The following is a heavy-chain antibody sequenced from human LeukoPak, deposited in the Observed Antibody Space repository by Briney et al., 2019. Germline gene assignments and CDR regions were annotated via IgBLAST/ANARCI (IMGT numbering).Heavy chain of an antibody. D-gene: IGHD4-17*01. CDR3: ARDRELSYGDTLGWAFDI. J-gene: IGHJ3*02. Sequence: ASVKVSCKASGYTFTSYYMHWVRQAPGQGVEWMGLINPSGGSTSYAQKLQGRVTMTRDTSTSTVYMELSSLRAEDTAVYYCARDRELSYGDTLGWAFDIWGQGTMVTVSS. CDR2: INPSGGST. CDR1: GYTFTSYY. V-gene: IGHV1-46*01.